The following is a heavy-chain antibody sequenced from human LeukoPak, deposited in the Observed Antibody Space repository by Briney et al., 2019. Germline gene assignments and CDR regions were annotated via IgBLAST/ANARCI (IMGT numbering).Heavy chain of an antibody. D-gene: IGHD3-3*01. V-gene: IGHV3-30*02. CDR3: AKDLRITILGVDIYYYYYMDV. CDR2: IRYDGSNK. J-gene: IGHJ6*03. CDR1: GFTFSSYG. Sequence: TGGSLRLSCAASGFTFSSYGMHCVRQAPGKGLEWVAFIRYDGSNKYYADSVKGRFTISRDNSKNTLYLQMNSLRAEDTAVYYCAKDLRITILGVDIYYYYYMDVWGKGTTVTVSS.